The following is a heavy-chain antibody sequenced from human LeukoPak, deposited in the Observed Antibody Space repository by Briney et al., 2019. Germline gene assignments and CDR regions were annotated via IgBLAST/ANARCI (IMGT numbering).Heavy chain of an antibody. CDR3: AREDYVWGSTEDAFDI. CDR2: TYYRSKWYN. Sequence: SQTLSLTCAISGDSVSSNSAAWNWLRQSPSRGLEWLGRTYYRSKWYNDYAVSVKSRITINPDTSKNQFSLQLNSVTPEDTAVYYCAREDYVWGSTEDAFDIWGQGTMVTVSS. D-gene: IGHD3-16*01. CDR1: GDSVSSNSAA. J-gene: IGHJ3*02. V-gene: IGHV6-1*01.